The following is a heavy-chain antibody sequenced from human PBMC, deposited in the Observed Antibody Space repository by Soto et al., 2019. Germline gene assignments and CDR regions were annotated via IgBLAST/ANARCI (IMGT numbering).Heavy chain of an antibody. D-gene: IGHD2-8*02. V-gene: IGHV4-39*01. CDR2: IYNDGVT. J-gene: IGHJ4*02. Sequence: SETLSLTCTVSGDSISTSRYYWALIRQPPGTGLEWIGTIYNDGVTYYNPSLKSRVTLSIDTSKNQFSLKLRSVTAADSAIYYCARHYCTGGPCYFDYWGQGTLVTVSS. CDR3: ARHYCTGGPCYFDY. CDR1: GDSISTSRYY.